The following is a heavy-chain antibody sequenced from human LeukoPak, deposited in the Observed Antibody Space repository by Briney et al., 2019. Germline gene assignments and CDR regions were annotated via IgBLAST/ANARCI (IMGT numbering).Heavy chain of an antibody. V-gene: IGHV3-11*04. CDR2: ISNDSVDK. J-gene: IGHJ3*02. CDR3: ARRDWVSGAVRAFDI. Sequence: GGSLRLSCVGSGFRFSDYYMSWIRQAPGKGLEWVSYISNDSVDKYYVDSVRGRFTISRDNAKTSMYLQMSGLRVEDTAVYYCARRDWVSGAVRAFDIWGQGTMVTVYS. D-gene: IGHD3-3*01. CDR1: GFRFSDYY.